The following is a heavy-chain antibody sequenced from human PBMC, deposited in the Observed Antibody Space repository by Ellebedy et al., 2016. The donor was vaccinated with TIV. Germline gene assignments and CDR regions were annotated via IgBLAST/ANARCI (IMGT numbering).Heavy chain of an antibody. CDR1: GFAVSSND. Sequence: GGSLRLSCAASGFAVSSNDMSWVRQAPGKGLEWVAIIYRTGTTFCPDSAKGRFTISRDNSKKTLYLQMNSLRAEDTAVYYGARGGWGDYWGQGNLVTVSS. V-gene: IGHV3-53*01. CDR3: ARGGWGDY. J-gene: IGHJ4*02. CDR2: IYRTGTT. D-gene: IGHD3-16*01.